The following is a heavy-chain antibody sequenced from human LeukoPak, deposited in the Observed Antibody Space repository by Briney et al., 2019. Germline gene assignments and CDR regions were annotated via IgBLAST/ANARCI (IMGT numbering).Heavy chain of an antibody. V-gene: IGHV3-74*01. CDR3: ATAGNYRFDY. CDR1: GFSFSIYS. J-gene: IGHJ4*02. Sequence: GGSLRLSCAASGFSFSIYSMTWVRQAPGKGLVWVSRINPDGSTINYADSVKGRFTISRDNAKNTLYLQMNSLRAEDTAVYYCATAGNYRFDYWGQGTLVTVSS. D-gene: IGHD1-7*01. CDR2: INPDGSTI.